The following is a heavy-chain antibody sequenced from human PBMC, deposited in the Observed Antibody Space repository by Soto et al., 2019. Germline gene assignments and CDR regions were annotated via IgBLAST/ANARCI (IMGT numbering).Heavy chain of an antibody. V-gene: IGHV3-7*01. J-gene: IGHJ4*02. CDR3: AKDSAGFWSGYYSY. Sequence: EVQLVESGGGLVQPGGSLRLSCAASGFIFSSYWMSWVRQAPGKGLEWVATIKQDGSEKYYLDSVRGRFTISRDNAKNSLDLQMNSLRAEDTAVYYCAKDSAGFWSGYYSYWGQGTLVTVSS. CDR2: IKQDGSEK. D-gene: IGHD3-3*01. CDR1: GFIFSSYW.